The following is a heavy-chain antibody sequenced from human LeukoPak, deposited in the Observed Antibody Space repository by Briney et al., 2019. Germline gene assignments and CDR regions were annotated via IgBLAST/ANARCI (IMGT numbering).Heavy chain of an antibody. Sequence: GGSLRLSCAASGFTFTNYRMNWVRQAPGKGLEWVSSISSSSNNIYYVDSVKGRFTISRDSAKNSLYLQMNSLRAEDTAVYYCALAATDDAFDIWGQGTMVTVSS. V-gene: IGHV3-21*01. CDR1: GFTFTNYR. D-gene: IGHD6-6*01. CDR2: ISSSSNNI. J-gene: IGHJ3*02. CDR3: ALAATDDAFDI.